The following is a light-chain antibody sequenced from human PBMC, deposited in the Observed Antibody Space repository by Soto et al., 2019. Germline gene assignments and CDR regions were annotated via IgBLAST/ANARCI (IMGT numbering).Light chain of an antibody. J-gene: IGKJ5*01. CDR3: QQLDSYPLT. CDR2: IAS. CDR1: QGISNS. Sequence: IQLTQSPSSLSASIGDRVTITCRASQGISNSLAWYQQKPGKAPKLLIYIASTLQNGVPPRFSGSGFGTDFPLTLSSLQPEDFATYYCQQLDSYPLTFGQGTRLEIK. V-gene: IGKV1-9*01.